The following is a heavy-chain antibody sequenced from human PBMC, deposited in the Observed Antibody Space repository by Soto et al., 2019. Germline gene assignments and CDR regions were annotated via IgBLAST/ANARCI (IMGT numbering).Heavy chain of an antibody. Sequence: SVKVSCKASGGTFSSYTISWVRQAPGQGLEWMGRIIPILGIANYAQKFQGRVTITADKSTSTAYMELSSLRSEDTAVYYCARVGRSGSPNYFDYWGQGTLVTVSS. J-gene: IGHJ4*02. D-gene: IGHD3-10*01. V-gene: IGHV1-69*02. CDR2: IIPILGIA. CDR1: GGTFSSYT. CDR3: ARVGRSGSPNYFDY.